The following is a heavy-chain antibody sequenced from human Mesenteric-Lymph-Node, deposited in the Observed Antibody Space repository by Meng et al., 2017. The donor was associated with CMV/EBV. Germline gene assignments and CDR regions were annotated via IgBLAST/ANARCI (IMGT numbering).Heavy chain of an antibody. CDR1: GGSISITNYY. D-gene: IGHD3-3*01. J-gene: IGHJ3*02. CDR2: IYYSEKT. Sequence: GSLRLSCTVSGGSISITNYYWGWIRQPPGKGLEWIGSIYYSEKTYYTPSLKSRVTISVDTSKNQFSLRLNSVTAADTAVYYCARDRRGGVQAFDIWGQGTMVTVSS. CDR3: ARDRRGGVQAFDI. V-gene: IGHV4-39*07.